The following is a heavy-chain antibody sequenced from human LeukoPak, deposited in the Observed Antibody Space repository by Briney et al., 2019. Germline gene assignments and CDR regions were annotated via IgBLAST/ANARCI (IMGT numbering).Heavy chain of an antibody. V-gene: IGHV3-21*05. CDR2: IGTSSSPK. CDR3: ARVRGYSYSDY. CDR1: GFAFSSYS. D-gene: IGHD5-18*01. J-gene: IGHJ4*02. Sequence: GGSLRLSCAASGFAFSSYSMNWVRQAPGKGLEWVSYIGTSSSPKYYADSVKGRFTISRDNAKNSLYLQMNSLRAEDTAVYYCARVRGYSYSDYWGQGTLVTVSS.